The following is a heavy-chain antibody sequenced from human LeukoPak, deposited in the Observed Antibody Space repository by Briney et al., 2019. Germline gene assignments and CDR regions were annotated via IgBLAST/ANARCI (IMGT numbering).Heavy chain of an antibody. CDR3: ARKGGVRGVIDP. CDR1: GFTFSSYL. V-gene: IGHV3-74*01. CDR2: INSDGSST. Sequence: GGSLRLSCAASGFTFSSYLMHWVRQAPGKGLVWVSRINSDGSSTSYADSVKGRFTISRDNAKNTLYLQMNSLRAEDTAVYYCARKGGVRGVIDPWGQGTLVTVPS. D-gene: IGHD3-10*01. J-gene: IGHJ5*02.